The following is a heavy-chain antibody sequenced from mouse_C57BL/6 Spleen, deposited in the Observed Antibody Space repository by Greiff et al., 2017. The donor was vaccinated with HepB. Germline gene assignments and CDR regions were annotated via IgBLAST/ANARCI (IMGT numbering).Heavy chain of an antibody. D-gene: IGHD1-1*01. Sequence: QVQLQQSGAELVRPGASVKLSCKASGYTFTDYYINWVKQRPGQGLEWIARIYPGSGNTYYNEKFKGKATLTAEKSSSTAYMQLSSLTSEDSAVYFCARFGYYYGSSPYYYAMDYWGQGTSVTVSS. CDR2: IYPGSGNT. CDR1: GYTFTDYY. V-gene: IGHV1-76*01. CDR3: ARFGYYYGSSPYYYAMDY. J-gene: IGHJ4*01.